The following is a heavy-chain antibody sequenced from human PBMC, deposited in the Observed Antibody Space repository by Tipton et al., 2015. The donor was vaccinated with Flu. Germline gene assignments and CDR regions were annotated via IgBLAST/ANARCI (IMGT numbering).Heavy chain of an antibody. CDR3: ARGGEPPAWNAFDI. J-gene: IGHJ3*02. CDR1: GGSISSYY. CDR2: IYYSGST. D-gene: IGHD3-16*01. V-gene: IGHV4-59*01. Sequence: TLSLTCTVSGGSISSYYWSWIRRPAGKGLEWIGYIYYSGSTNYNPSLKSRVTISVDTSKNQFSLKLSSVTAADTAVYYCARGGEPPAWNAFDIWGQGTMVTVSS.